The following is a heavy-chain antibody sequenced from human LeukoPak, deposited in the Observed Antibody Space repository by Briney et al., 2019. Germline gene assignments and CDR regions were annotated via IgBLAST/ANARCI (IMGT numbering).Heavy chain of an antibody. J-gene: IGHJ4*02. CDR2: IIPIFGTA. Sequence: SVKVSCKASGGTFSSYAISWVRQAPGQGLEWMGRIIPIFGTANYAQRFQGRITITTDESTSTAYMELSSLRSEDTAVYYCARVGSYYDSSGYYFDYWGQGTLVTVSS. V-gene: IGHV1-69*05. D-gene: IGHD3-22*01. CDR1: GGTFSSYA. CDR3: ARVGSYYDSSGYYFDY.